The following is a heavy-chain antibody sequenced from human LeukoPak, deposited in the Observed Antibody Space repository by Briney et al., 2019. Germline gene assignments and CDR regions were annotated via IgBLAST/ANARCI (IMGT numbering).Heavy chain of an antibody. D-gene: IGHD3-22*01. CDR3: ARVYYYDSSGYYYFDY. Sequence: SVKVSCKASGGTFSSYAISWVRQAPGQGLEWMGRIIPILGIAHYAQKFQGRVTITADKSTSTAYMELSSLRSEDTAVYYCARVYYYDSSGYYYFDYWGQGTLVTVSS. V-gene: IGHV1-69*04. CDR1: GGTFSSYA. CDR2: IIPILGIA. J-gene: IGHJ4*02.